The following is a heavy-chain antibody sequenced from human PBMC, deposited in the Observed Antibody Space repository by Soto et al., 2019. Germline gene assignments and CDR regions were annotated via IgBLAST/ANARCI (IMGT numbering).Heavy chain of an antibody. CDR3: ARAFYGVDL. CDR1: GGSITIGGYS. Sequence: TLSLTGTVSGGSITIGGYSWSWIRQSPGQGLEWIGYIYQSGSAFYNPSLKTRATILVDRSKNQFSLNLTSVTAADAAVYYCARAFYGVDLWGQGTKVTVYS. V-gene: IGHV4-30-2*06. CDR2: IYQSGSA. J-gene: IGHJ6*02.